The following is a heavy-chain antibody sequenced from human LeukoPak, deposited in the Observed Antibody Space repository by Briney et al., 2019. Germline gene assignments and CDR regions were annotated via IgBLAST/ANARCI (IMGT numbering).Heavy chain of an antibody. V-gene: IGHV1-46*01. J-gene: IGHJ4*02. CDR2: INPSGGST. CDR3: ARDPSSRNYLDY. Sequence: ASVKVSCKASGYTFTSYYMHWVRQAPGQGLEWMGIINPSGGSTSYAQRFQGRVTMTRDTSTSTVYMELSSLRSEDTAVYYCARDPSSRNYLDYWGQGTLVTVSS. CDR1: GYTFTSYY.